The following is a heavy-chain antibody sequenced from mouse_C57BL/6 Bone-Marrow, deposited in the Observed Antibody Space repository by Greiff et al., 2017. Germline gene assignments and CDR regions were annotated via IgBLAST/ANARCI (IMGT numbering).Heavy chain of an antibody. D-gene: IGHD2-3*01. Sequence: QVQLQQSDAELVKPGASVKISCKVSGYTFTDHTIHWMKQRPEQGLEWIGYIYPRDGSTKYNEKFKGKATLTAAKSSSTAYLQLNSLTSEDSAVYFCARRGDDGYYWFAYWGQGTLVTVSA. V-gene: IGHV1-78*01. CDR1: GYTFTDHT. CDR3: ARRGDDGYYWFAY. CDR2: IYPRDGST. J-gene: IGHJ3*01.